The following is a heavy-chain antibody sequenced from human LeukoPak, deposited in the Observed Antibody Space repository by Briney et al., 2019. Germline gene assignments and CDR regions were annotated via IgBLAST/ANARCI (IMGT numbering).Heavy chain of an antibody. Sequence: ASVKVSCKASGYTFTSYAMNWVRQAPGQGLEWMGWINTNTGNPTYAQGFTGRFVFSLDTSVSTAYLQISSLKAEDTAAYYCARDISPYSSSWPGWFDPWGQGTLVTVSS. CDR2: INTNTGNP. V-gene: IGHV7-4-1*02. D-gene: IGHD6-13*01. J-gene: IGHJ5*02. CDR1: GYTFTSYA. CDR3: ARDISPYSSSWPGWFDP.